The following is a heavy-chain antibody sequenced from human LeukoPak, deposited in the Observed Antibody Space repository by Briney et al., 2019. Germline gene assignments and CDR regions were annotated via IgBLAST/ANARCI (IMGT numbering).Heavy chain of an antibody. D-gene: IGHD4-17*01. Sequence: PGGSLRLSCAASEFTFSSYWMSWVRQAPGKGLEWVANIKQDGSEKYYVDSVKGRFTISRDNAKNSLYLQMNSLRAEDTAVYYCARGTWAAVTKYYFDYWGQGTLVTVSS. V-gene: IGHV3-7*01. CDR1: EFTFSSYW. CDR2: IKQDGSEK. J-gene: IGHJ4*02. CDR3: ARGTWAAVTKYYFDY.